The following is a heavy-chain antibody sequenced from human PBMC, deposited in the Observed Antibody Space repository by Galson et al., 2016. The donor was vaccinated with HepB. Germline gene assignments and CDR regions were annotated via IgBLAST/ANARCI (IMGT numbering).Heavy chain of an antibody. CDR3: ARGFVAAVAWFDP. Sequence: SCKAFGGTFSSFAISWARQAPGQGLEWMGGITPIFGRANYAQKFQGRVTITADESTSAAYMELSSLRSEDTAVYYCARGFVAAVAWFDPWGQGTLVTVSS. V-gene: IGHV1-69*01. CDR1: GGTFSSFA. D-gene: IGHD6-13*01. CDR2: ITPIFGRA. J-gene: IGHJ5*02.